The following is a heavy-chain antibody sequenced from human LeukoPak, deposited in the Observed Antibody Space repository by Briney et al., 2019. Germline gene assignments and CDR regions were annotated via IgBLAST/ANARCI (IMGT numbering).Heavy chain of an antibody. D-gene: IGHD4-17*01. J-gene: IGHJ4*02. Sequence: SETLSLTCTVSGYSISSGYYWGWIRQPPGKGLEWIGYIYYSGSTYYNPSLKSRVTISVDTSKNQFSLKLSSVTAADTAVYYCARGHRYGDYGYWGQGTLVTVSS. V-gene: IGHV4-38-2*02. CDR2: IYYSGST. CDR1: GYSISSGYY. CDR3: ARGHRYGDYGY.